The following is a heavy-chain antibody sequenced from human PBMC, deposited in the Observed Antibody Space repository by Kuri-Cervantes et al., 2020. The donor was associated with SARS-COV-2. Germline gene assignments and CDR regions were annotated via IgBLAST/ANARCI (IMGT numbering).Heavy chain of an antibody. CDR2: ISSSSSYI. Sequence: GESLNISCAASGFTFSSYSMNWVRQAPGKGLEWVSSISSSSSYIYYADSVKGRFTISRDNAKNSLYLQMNSLRAEDTAVYYCASGTAMVTASYYYGMDVWGQGTTVTVSS. V-gene: IGHV3-21*01. D-gene: IGHD5-18*01. J-gene: IGHJ6*02. CDR3: ASGTAMVTASYYYGMDV. CDR1: GFTFSSYS.